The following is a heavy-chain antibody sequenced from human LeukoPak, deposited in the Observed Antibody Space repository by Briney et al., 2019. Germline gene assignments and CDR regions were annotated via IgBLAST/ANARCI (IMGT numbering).Heavy chain of an antibody. V-gene: IGHV3-30*03. CDR1: GFSLTHDA. CDR3: AGDRWRGAPDYFDC. CDR2: VSKDTVTK. D-gene: IGHD1-26*01. Sequence: GTSLRLSCAASGFSLTHDAIHWVRQAPGKGLGWVAVVSKDTVTKFYRDSVKGRFTVSTDSSKNTVYLQMTGLRSEDTAVYYCAGDRWRGAPDYFDCWGQGTLVTVSS. J-gene: IGHJ4*02.